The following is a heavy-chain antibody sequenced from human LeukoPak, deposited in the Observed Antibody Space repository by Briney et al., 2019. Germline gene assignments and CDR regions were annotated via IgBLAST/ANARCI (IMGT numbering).Heavy chain of an antibody. D-gene: IGHD3-10*01. V-gene: IGHV4-34*01. CDR1: GGSFSGYY. CDR2: INHSGSI. CDR3: ARGLYYYGSGSYPN. J-gene: IGHJ4*02. Sequence: SETLSLTCAVYGGSFSGYYWSWIRQPPGKGLEWIGEINHSGSINYNPSLKSRVTISVDTSKNQFSLKLSSVTAADTAVYYCARGLYYYGSGSYPNWGQGTLVTVSS.